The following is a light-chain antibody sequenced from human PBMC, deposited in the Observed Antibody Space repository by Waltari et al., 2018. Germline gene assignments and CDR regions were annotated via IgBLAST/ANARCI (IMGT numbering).Light chain of an antibody. CDR1: GRGGS. CDR2: EVS. CDR3: SSDAVSNNFYD. J-gene: IGLJ1*01. Sequence: QSALTQPPSASGSPGQSVTISCTGTGRGGSVSLYQQLPGKAPKLLRYEVSKRPSGVPDRFSGSKSGNTASLTVSGLQAEDEGDYYCSSDAVSNNFYDFGSGTKVTVL. V-gene: IGLV2-8*01.